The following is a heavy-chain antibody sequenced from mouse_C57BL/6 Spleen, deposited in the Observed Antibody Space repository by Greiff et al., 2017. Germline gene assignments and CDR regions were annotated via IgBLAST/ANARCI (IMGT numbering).Heavy chain of an antibody. V-gene: IGHV2-2*01. CDR3: ALSITPVVGVFDY. CDR2: IWSGGST. D-gene: IGHD1-1*01. J-gene: IGHJ2*01. Sequence: VQLVESGPGLVQPSQSLSITCTVSGFSLTSYGVHWVRQSPGKGLEWLGVIWSGGSTDYNAAFISRLSISKDNSKSQVFFKMNSLQADDTAIYYCALSITPVVGVFDYWGQGTTLTVSS. CDR1: GFSLTSYG.